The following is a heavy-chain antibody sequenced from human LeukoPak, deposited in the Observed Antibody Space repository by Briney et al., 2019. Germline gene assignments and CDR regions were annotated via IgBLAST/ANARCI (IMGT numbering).Heavy chain of an antibody. V-gene: IGHV1-46*01. CDR1: GYTFTSYY. J-gene: IGHJ6*02. D-gene: IGHD6-19*01. Sequence: PGASVKVFCKASGYTFTSYYMHWVRQAPGQGLEWMGIINPSGGSTSYAQKFQGRVTMTRDTSTSTVYMELSSLRSEDTAVYYCARAGRSSGWYSWAYYYYYYGMDVWGQGTTVTVSS. CDR3: ARAGRSSGWYSWAYYYYYYGMDV. CDR2: INPSGGST.